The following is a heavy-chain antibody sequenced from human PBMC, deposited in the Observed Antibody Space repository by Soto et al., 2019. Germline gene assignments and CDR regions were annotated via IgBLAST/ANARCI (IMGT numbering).Heavy chain of an antibody. J-gene: IGHJ4*02. D-gene: IGHD3-22*01. CDR1: GFTLSDHY. Sequence: EVQLVESGGGLVQPGGSLRLSCSVSGFTLSDHYIDWVRQAPGKELSWVGRSRNQANGYSTIYAASVKGRFTTSRDDSKNLVYLQMESLRTEDTAVYYGVRDTYFSDSSSYTRCFDFWGQGALVTVSS. V-gene: IGHV3-72*01. CDR3: VRDTYFSDSSSYTRCFDF. CDR2: SRNQANGYST.